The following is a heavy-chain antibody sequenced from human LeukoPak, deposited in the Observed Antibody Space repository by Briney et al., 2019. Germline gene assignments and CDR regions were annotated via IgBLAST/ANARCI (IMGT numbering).Heavy chain of an antibody. Sequence: PGGSLRLSCAASGFTFSSCGMHWVRQAPGKGLEWVAVISYDGSNKYYADSVKGRFTISRDNSKNTLYLQMNSLRAEDTAVYYCAKDLDGSSGDYWGQGTLVTVSS. CDR1: GFTFSSCG. D-gene: IGHD6-6*01. J-gene: IGHJ4*02. CDR3: AKDLDGSSGDY. CDR2: ISYDGSNK. V-gene: IGHV3-30*18.